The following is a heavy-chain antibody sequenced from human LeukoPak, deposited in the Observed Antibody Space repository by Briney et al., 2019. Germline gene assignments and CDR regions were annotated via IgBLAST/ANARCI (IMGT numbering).Heavy chain of an antibody. Sequence: SETLSLTCTVSGGSISSGGYYWSWIRQHPGKGLEWIGYIYYSGSTYYNPSLKSRVTISVDTSKNQFSLKLSSVTAADTAVYYCARGTTYYYDSSGYRWGRGTLVTVSS. CDR3: ARGTTYYYDSSGYR. V-gene: IGHV4-31*03. D-gene: IGHD3-22*01. J-gene: IGHJ4*02. CDR1: GGSISSGGYY. CDR2: IYYSGST.